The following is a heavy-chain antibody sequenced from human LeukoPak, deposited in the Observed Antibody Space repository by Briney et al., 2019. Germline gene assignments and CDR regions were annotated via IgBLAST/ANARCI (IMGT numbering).Heavy chain of an antibody. D-gene: IGHD3-10*01. CDR1: GGSISSSSYY. V-gene: IGHV4-39*01. CDR3: AKTWDYYGSGSYPYYYGMDV. Sequence: SETLSLTCTVSGGSISSSSYYWGWIRQPPGKGLVWFGSIYYSGSTYYNPSLKSRVTISVDTSKNQFSLKLSSVTAADTAVYYCAKTWDYYGSGSYPYYYGMDVWGQGTTVTVSS. J-gene: IGHJ6*02. CDR2: IYYSGST.